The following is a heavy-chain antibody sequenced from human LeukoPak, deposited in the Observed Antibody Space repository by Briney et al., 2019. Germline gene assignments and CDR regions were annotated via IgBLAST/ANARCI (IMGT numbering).Heavy chain of an antibody. CDR1: GGSISSYY. V-gene: IGHV4-59*01. CDR2: IYYSGST. D-gene: IGHD6-6*01. Sequence: VKPSETLSLSCTVSGGSISSYYWCWIRQPPGKGLEWMGYIYYSGSTNYNPSLKSRVTISVDTSKKQFSLKLSSVTPADTAVYYCARLLNENSSSSVYYYYYMDVWGKGTTVTVSS. J-gene: IGHJ6*03. CDR3: ARLLNENSSSSVYYYYYMDV.